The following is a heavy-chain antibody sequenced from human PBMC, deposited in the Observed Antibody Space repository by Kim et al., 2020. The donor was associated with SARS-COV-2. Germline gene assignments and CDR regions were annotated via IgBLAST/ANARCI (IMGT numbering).Heavy chain of an antibody. J-gene: IGHJ1*01. V-gene: IGHV3-7*03. D-gene: IGHD3-9*01. CDR2: Q. Sequence: QYYVDSVGGRCTVSRDGANMYLQMNSLRAEDTAVYYCARTLTGTTESFEYWGRGTLVTVSS. CDR3: ARTLTGTTESFEY.